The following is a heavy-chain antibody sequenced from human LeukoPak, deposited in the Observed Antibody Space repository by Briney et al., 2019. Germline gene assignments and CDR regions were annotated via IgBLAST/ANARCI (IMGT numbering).Heavy chain of an antibody. CDR3: ARGSGTIFDY. J-gene: IGHJ4*02. CDR2: IYYSGST. Sequence: SETLSLTCTVSGGSISSHYWSWIRQPPGKGLEWIGYIYYSGSTNYNPSLKSRVTISVDTSKSQFSLKLSSVTAADTAVYYCARGSGTIFDYWGQGTLVTVSS. CDR1: GGSISSHY. D-gene: IGHD1/OR15-1a*01. V-gene: IGHV4-59*11.